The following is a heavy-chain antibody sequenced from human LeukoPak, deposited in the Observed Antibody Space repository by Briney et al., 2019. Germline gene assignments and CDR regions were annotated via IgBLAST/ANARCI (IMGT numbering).Heavy chain of an antibody. D-gene: IGHD5-18*01. CDR3: AWGAGRQRY. Sequence: QPGGSLLLSCAASGFTFSSYAMSGVRRAPGKGREGVSAISGSGGSTYYADSVKGRFTISRDNSKNTLYLQMNSLRAEDTAVYYCAWGAGRQRYWGQGTLVTVSS. CDR1: GFTFSSYA. J-gene: IGHJ4*02. V-gene: IGHV3-23*01. CDR2: ISGSGGST.